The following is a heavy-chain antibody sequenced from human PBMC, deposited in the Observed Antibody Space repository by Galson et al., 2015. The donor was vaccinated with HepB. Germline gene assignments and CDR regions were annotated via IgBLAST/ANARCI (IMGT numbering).Heavy chain of an antibody. Sequence: SLRLSCAASGFTFSSYGMHWVRQAPGKGLEWVAVISYDGSNKYYADSVKGRFTISRDNSKNTLYLQMNSLRAEDTAVYYCAKFGTEDYYDSSGYFPDYWGQGTLVTVSS. J-gene: IGHJ4*02. CDR1: GFTFSSYG. V-gene: IGHV3-30*18. D-gene: IGHD3-22*01. CDR2: ISYDGSNK. CDR3: AKFGTEDYYDSSGYFPDY.